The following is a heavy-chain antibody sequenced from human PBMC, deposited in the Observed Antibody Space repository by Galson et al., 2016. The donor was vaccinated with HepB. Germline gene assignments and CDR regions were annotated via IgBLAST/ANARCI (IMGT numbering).Heavy chain of an antibody. J-gene: IGHJ6*02. D-gene: IGHD3-16*01. CDR3: AKLRLGESNYYFYGMDV. CDR2: IYRSGST. V-gene: IGHV4-4*01. Sequence: ETLSLTCAVSGGSINSPNWWSWVRQTPERGLEWIGEIYRSGSTHYNPSLKSRVTISLDQSKNQFSLRVNSVTAADTAVYFCAKLRLGESNYYFYGMDVWGQGTTVTVSS. CDR1: GGSINSPNW.